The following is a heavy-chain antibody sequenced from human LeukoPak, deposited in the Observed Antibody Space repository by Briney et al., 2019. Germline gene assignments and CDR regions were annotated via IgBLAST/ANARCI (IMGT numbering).Heavy chain of an antibody. CDR2: IIPIVGTT. Sequence: GCAVRVSCKASGGTFSYFTINWGRQGPGEGGKWMGGIIPIVGTTHYAQEFQGRVTISTAESTSTVYLELRSLRSEDTAVYYCARAVSSQQFGVMDVWGQGTTVTVSS. J-gene: IGHJ6*02. CDR1: GGTFSYFT. D-gene: IGHD3-16*01. V-gene: IGHV1-69*16. CDR3: ARAVSSQQFGVMDV.